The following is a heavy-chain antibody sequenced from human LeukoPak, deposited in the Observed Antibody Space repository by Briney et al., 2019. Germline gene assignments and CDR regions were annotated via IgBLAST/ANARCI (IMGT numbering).Heavy chain of an antibody. CDR1: GYSLRSGYH. CDR2: VSQSGST. D-gene: IGHD4-11*01. V-gene: IGHV4-38-2*02. Sequence: SETLSLTCTVSGYSLRSGYHWAWFRQPPGRGLEWIGSVSQSGSTYDNPSLKSRVTMSMDTSKNQFSVKMRAVTAADTAVYYCARSELNDYSRFWGQGILVAVSS. CDR3: ARSELNDYSRF. J-gene: IGHJ4*02.